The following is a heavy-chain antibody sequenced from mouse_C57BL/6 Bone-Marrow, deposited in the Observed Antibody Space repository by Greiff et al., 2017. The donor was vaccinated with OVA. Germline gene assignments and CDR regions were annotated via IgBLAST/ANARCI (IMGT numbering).Heavy chain of an antibody. CDR2: IRNKANNHAT. CDR1: GFTFSDSW. V-gene: IGHV6-6*01. CDR3: TRRELRLSFDY. J-gene: IGHJ2*01. Sequence: EVQLVESGGGLVQPGGSMKLSCAASGFTFSDSWMDWVRQSPEKGLEWVAEIRNKANNHATYYAESVKGRFTISRDDSKSSVYLQMNSLRAEDTGIYYCTRRELRLSFDYWGQGTTLTVSS. D-gene: IGHD1-2*01.